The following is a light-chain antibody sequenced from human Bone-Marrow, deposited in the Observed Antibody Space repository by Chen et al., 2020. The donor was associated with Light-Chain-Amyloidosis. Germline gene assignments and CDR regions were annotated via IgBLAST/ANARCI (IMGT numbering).Light chain of an antibody. Sequence: QSVLTQPPSASGTPGQSVSISCSGSNSNIGGNPVNWYQQFPGTAPKLLLYSDAQRPAGVPDRFSGSKSGTSASLAISGLQSDDEADYYCAAWDDSLNSYVFGAGTQVTVL. CDR1: NSNIGGNP. J-gene: IGLJ1*01. CDR3: AAWDDSLNSYV. V-gene: IGLV1-44*01. CDR2: SDA.